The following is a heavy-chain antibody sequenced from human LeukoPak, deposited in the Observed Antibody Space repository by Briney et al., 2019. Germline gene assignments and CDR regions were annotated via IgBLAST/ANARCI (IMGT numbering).Heavy chain of an antibody. CDR1: GGSFSGYY. Sequence: SETLSLTCAVYGGSFSGYYWSWIRQPPGKGLEWIGEINHSGSTNYNPSLKSRVTISVDTSKNQFSLKLSSVTAADTAVHYCAREYGDYGDYDTDAFDIWGQGTMVTVSS. J-gene: IGHJ3*02. V-gene: IGHV4-34*01. CDR2: INHSGST. CDR3: AREYGDYGDYDTDAFDI. D-gene: IGHD4-17*01.